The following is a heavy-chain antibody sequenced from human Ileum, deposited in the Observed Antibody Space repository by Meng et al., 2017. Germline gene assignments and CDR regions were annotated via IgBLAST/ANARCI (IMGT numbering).Heavy chain of an antibody. CDR1: GGSVSSTIAA. J-gene: IGHJ4*02. CDR3: ASGSGSLDY. V-gene: IGHV6-1*01. Sequence: QVQLQQSGPGLVKPSQTLSLTCAVSGGSVSSTIAAWNWIRQSPLRGLEWLGRTYYRSKWYSEYAVSVKSRISITPDTSKNQFSLQMNSVTPEDTAVYYCASGSGSLDYWGPGTLVTVSS. D-gene: IGHD3-3*01. CDR2: TYYRSKWYS.